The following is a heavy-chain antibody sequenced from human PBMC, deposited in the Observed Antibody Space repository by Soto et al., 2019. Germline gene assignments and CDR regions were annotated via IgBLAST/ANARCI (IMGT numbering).Heavy chain of an antibody. CDR3: ARDSYYYDSGGSKPRFDF. CDR2: ISAYNGNT. Sequence: QVQLVQSGAEVKKPGASVKVSCKASGYTFTSYGISWVRQAPGQGLEWMGWISAYNGNTNYAQKLQGRVNMTTDTSTSTAYMELRSLRSDDTAVYYCARDSYYYDSGGSKPRFDFWGQGTLVTVSS. V-gene: IGHV1-18*01. CDR1: GYTFTSYG. D-gene: IGHD3-22*01. J-gene: IGHJ4*02.